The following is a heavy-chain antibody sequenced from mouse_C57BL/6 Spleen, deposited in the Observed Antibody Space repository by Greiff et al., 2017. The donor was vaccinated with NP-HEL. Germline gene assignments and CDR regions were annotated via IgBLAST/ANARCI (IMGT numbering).Heavy chain of an antibody. J-gene: IGHJ2*01. V-gene: IGHV1-80*01. Sequence: QVQLKQSGAELVKPGASVKISCKASGYAFSSYWMNWVKQRPGKGLEWIGQIYPGDGDTNYNGKFKGKATLTADKSSSTAYMQLSSLTSEDSAVYFCARRIPIFYFDYWGQGTTLTVSS. CDR2: IYPGDGDT. CDR1: GYAFSSYW. CDR3: ARRIPIFYFDY.